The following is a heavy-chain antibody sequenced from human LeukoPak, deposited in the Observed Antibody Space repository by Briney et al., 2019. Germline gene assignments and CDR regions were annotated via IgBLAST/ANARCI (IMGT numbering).Heavy chain of an antibody. J-gene: IGHJ5*02. Sequence: ASVKVSCKASGYTFTGYYMHWVRQAPGQGLEWMGWINPNSGGTNYAQKFQGRVTMTRDTSISTAYMELSRLRSDDTAVYYCARDLYGSGSYYNLWGQGTLVTVSS. CDR2: INPNSGGT. CDR1: GYTFTGYY. CDR3: ARDLYGSGSYYNL. V-gene: IGHV1-2*02. D-gene: IGHD3-10*01.